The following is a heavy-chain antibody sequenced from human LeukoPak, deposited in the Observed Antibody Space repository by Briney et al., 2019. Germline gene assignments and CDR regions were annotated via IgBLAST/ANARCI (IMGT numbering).Heavy chain of an antibody. CDR2: INKDGSAT. V-gene: IGHV3-43*02. CDR1: GFTFDAYA. CDR3: ATWAFYHSLDV. D-gene: IGHD1-26*01. Sequence: GGSLRPSCAASGFTFDAYAMHWVRQAPGKGLEWVSLINKDGSATYYADSVKGRFTISRDNSKNPLYLQMNSLRSEDTALYYCATWAFYHSLDVWGQGTTVTVSS. J-gene: IGHJ6*02.